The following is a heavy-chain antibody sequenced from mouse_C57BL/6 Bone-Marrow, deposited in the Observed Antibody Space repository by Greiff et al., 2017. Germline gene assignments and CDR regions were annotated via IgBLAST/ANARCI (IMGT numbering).Heavy chain of an antibody. CDR3: ARGAPFYYGNPFAY. CDR2: IYPGDGDT. D-gene: IGHD2-1*01. V-gene: IGHV1-80*01. Sequence: VQLQQSGAELVKPGASVKISCKASGYAFSSYWMNWVKQRPGKGLAWIGQIYPGDGDTNYNGKFKGKATLTADKSSSTAYMQLSSLTSEDSAVYFCARGAPFYYGNPFAYWGQGTLVTVSA. CDR1: GYAFSSYW. J-gene: IGHJ3*01.